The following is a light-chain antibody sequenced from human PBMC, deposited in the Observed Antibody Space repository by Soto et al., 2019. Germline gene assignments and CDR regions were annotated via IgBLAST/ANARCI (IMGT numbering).Light chain of an antibody. CDR3: TSYTPTGALV. CDR1: SSDVGLYNY. J-gene: IGLJ3*02. V-gene: IGLV2-14*01. Sequence: QSALTQPASVSGSPGQSITISCTGTSSDVGLYNYVSWYQHRPGKAPRLMIYEVRNRLSGVSNRFSGSKSGNTASLTISGLQSEDEADYYCTSYTPTGALVFGSGTKLTVL. CDR2: EVR.